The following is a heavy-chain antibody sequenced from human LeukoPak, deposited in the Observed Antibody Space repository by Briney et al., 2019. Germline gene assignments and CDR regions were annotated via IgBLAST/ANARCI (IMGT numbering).Heavy chain of an antibody. J-gene: IGHJ4*02. CDR1: GFTFSSYW. Sequence: GGSLRLSCAASGFTFSSYWMSWVRQASGKGLEWVANIKQDGSEKYYVDSVKGRFTISRDNAKNSLYLQMNSLRAEDTAVYYCARDSYYYDSSGTDYWGQGTLVTVSS. CDR3: ARDSYYYDSSGTDY. V-gene: IGHV3-7*01. D-gene: IGHD3-22*01. CDR2: IKQDGSEK.